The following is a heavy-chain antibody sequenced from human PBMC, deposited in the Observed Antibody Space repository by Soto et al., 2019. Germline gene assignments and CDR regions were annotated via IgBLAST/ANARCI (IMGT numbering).Heavy chain of an antibody. V-gene: IGHV3-33*01. CDR2: IWYDGSNK. CDR1: GFTFGSYG. CDR3: ARAHYYGSGTPDY. Sequence: QVQLVESGGGVVQPGRSLRLSCAASGFTFGSYGMHWVRQAPGKGLEWVAVIWYDGSNKYYADSVKGRFTISRDNSKNTLYLQMNSLRAEDTAVYYCARAHYYGSGTPDYWGQGTLVTVSS. J-gene: IGHJ4*02. D-gene: IGHD3-10*01.